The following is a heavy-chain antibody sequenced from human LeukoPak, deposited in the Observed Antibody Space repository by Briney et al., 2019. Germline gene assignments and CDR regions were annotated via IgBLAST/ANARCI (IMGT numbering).Heavy chain of an antibody. Sequence: PGGSLRLSCAASGFTFGDYGMSWVRQVPGKGLEWVSGISWNGGSTDYADSVKDRFTVSRDNAKSSLLLQMNSLRAEDTALYYCARARDYGGNAIFFDYWGQGTLVTVSS. J-gene: IGHJ4*02. CDR1: GFTFGDYG. CDR3: ARARDYGGNAIFFDY. CDR2: ISWNGGST. V-gene: IGHV3-20*04. D-gene: IGHD4-23*01.